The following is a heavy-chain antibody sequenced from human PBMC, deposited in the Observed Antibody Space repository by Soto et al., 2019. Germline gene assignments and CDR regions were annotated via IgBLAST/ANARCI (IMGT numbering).Heavy chain of an antibody. J-gene: IGHJ4*02. V-gene: IGHV1-24*01. CDR2: FDPEDGET. CDR3: ATGQFPGGDYGGYYFDY. D-gene: IGHD2-21*02. CDR1: GYTLTELS. Sequence: ASVKVSCKVSGYTLTELSMHWVRQAPGKGLEWMGGFDPEDGETIYAQKFQGRVTMTEDTSTDTAYMELSSLRSEDTAVYYCATGQFPGGDYGGYYFDYWGQGTLVTVSS.